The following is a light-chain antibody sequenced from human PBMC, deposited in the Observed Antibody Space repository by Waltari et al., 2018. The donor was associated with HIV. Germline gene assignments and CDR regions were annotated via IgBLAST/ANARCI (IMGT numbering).Light chain of an antibody. V-gene: IGKV3-20*01. CDR2: GAS. CDR1: QSVSSSF. J-gene: IGKJ5*01. Sequence: EIVLTQSPGPLSLSPGESATLSCRASQSVSSSFLAWYQQKPGEAPRPRVYGASSRATGIPARFSGSGAGTDFSLTISRLEPEDFAVYACQQYGSSPITFGQGTRLESK. CDR3: QQYGSSPIT.